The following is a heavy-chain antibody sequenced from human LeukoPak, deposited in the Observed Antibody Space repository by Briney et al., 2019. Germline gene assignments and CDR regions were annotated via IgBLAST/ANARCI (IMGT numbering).Heavy chain of an antibody. V-gene: IGHV3-23*01. J-gene: IGHJ5*02. Sequence: PGGSLRLSCAASGFSFSGSAMSWVRQAPGEGLEWVSFISGNGGATHYAESVKGRLTISRDNSKNMVFLQMNGLRVEDTAVYYCAKDDGYNYYNWFDPWGQGTLVTVSS. D-gene: IGHD5-24*01. CDR3: AKDDGYNYYNWFDP. CDR1: GFSFSGSA. CDR2: ISGNGGAT.